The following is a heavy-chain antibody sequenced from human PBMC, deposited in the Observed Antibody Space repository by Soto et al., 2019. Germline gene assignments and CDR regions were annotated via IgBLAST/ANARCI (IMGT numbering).Heavy chain of an antibody. V-gene: IGHV4-34*01. Sequence: PSETLSLTCAVYGGSFSGYYWSWIRQPPGKGLEWIGEINHSGSTNYNPSLKSRVTISVDTSKNQLSLKLTSVTAADTAVYYCARGESMENGCDPWGQGTLVTVSS. CDR2: INHSGST. CDR3: ARGESMENGCDP. CDR1: GGSFSGYY. J-gene: IGHJ5*02. D-gene: IGHD1-1*01.